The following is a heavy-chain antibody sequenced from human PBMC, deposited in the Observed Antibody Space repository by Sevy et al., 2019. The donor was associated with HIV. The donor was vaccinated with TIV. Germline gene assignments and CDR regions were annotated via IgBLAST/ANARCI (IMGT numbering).Heavy chain of an antibody. CDR3: ARPLGYCSSTSCPYIFDI. CDR2: MSSTSSTI. CDR1: GFTFSSHS. D-gene: IGHD2-2*01. Sequence: GGCLRLYCAASGFTFSSHSFNWVRQAPGKGLECISYMSSTSSTILYADSVMDRFTISRDNAKNSLYLQMNSLRAEDTAVYYCARPLGYCSSTSCPYIFDIWGQGTMVTVSS. V-gene: IGHV3-48*01. J-gene: IGHJ3*02.